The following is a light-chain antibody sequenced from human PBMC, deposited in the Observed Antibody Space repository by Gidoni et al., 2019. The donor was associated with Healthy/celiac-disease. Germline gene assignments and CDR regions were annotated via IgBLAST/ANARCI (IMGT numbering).Light chain of an antibody. CDR2: DAP. V-gene: IGKV3-11*01. CDR1: QSVSNY. J-gene: IGKJ1*01. Sequence: EIVLPQYPATLSLSPGERATLSCRASQSVSNYLAWYQQKPGQAPRLLIYDAPNRATGIPARFSGSGSGTDFTLTISSLEPEDFVVYYCQQRSNWPPWTFGQGTKVEIK. CDR3: QQRSNWPPWT.